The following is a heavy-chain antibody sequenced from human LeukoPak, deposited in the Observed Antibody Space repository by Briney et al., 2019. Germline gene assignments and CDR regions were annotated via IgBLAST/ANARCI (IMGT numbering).Heavy chain of an antibody. D-gene: IGHD6-13*01. J-gene: IGHJ5*02. CDR3: TRDGYSSSWSGWFDP. Sequence: GVLRLSCTASGFTFGDYAMSWFRQAPGKGLEWVGFIRSKAYGGTTEYAASVKGRFTISRDDSKSIAYLQMNSLKTEDTAVYYCTRDGYSSSWSGWFDPWGQGTLVTVSS. CDR2: IRSKAYGGTT. CDR1: GFTFGDYA. V-gene: IGHV3-49*03.